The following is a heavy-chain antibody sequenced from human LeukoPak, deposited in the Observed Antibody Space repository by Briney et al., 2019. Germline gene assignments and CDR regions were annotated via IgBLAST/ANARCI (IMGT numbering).Heavy chain of an antibody. J-gene: IGHJ5*02. CDR1: GFTFSDYY. CDR3: AKDFYSGGSP. CDR2: ISSSGSTI. V-gene: IGHV3-11*04. Sequence: GSLRLSCAASGFTFSDYYMSWIRQAPGKGLEWVSYISSSGSTIYYADSVKGRFTISRDNSKNTLFLQMNSLRTEDTAVYYCAKDFYSGGSPWGQGTLVTVSS. D-gene: IGHD1-26*01.